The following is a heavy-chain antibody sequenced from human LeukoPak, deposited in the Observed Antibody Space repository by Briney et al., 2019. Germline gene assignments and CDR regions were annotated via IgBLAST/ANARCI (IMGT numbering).Heavy chain of an antibody. J-gene: IGHJ4*02. CDR3: SLADYGDY. Sequence: ASVNVSCKASGYTFTSYAVHWVRQAPGQRLEWMGWINAGNGNTKYLQKFQGRVTFTRDTSASTAYMELSSLRSEDTAVYFCSLADYGDYWGQGTLVTVSS. CDR1: GYTFTSYA. V-gene: IGHV1-3*01. CDR2: INAGNGNT.